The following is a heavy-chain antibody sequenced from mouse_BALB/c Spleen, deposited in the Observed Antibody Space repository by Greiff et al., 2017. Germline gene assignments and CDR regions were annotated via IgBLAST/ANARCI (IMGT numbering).Heavy chain of an antibody. Sequence: QVQLKESGAELVKPGASVKLSCKASGYTFTSYYMYWVKQRPGQGLEWIGEINPSNGGTNFNEKLKSKATLTVDKSSSTAYMQLSSLTSEDSAVYYCTRSHYGYNYAMDYWGQGTSVTVSS. CDR2: INPSNGGT. J-gene: IGHJ4*01. CDR3: TRSHYGYNYAMDY. D-gene: IGHD1-2*01. CDR1: GYTFTSYY. V-gene: IGHV1S81*02.